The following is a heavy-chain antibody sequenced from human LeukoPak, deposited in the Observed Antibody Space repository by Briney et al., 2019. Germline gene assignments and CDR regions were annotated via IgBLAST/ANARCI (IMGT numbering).Heavy chain of an antibody. D-gene: IGHD3-22*01. CDR1: GFTFDDFA. V-gene: IGHV3-20*04. Sequence: PGGSLRLSCAASGFTFDDFAMSWVRQAPGKGLEWVSGINWNGGSTGYADSVKGRFTISRDNAKNSLYLQMNSLRAEDTAVYYCAREPRRDGDRYYDSFDIWGQGTMVTVSS. CDR2: INWNGGST. CDR3: AREPRRDGDRYYDSFDI. J-gene: IGHJ3*02.